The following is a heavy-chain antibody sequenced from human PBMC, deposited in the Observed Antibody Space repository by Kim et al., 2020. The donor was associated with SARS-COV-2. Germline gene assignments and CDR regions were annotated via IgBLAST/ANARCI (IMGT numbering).Heavy chain of an antibody. CDR2: MSSSSSYI. V-gene: IGHV3-21*01. J-gene: IGHJ4*01. CDR3: ARDRARGGIAAAASDY. D-gene: IGHD6-13*01. CDR1: GFTSGSYS. Sequence: GGSLRLSCAASGFTSGSYSMNWVRQAPGKGLEWVSSMSSSSSYIYYADSVKGRFTISRDNAKNSLYLQMNSLTAEDTAVYYCARDRARGGIAAAASDYWG.